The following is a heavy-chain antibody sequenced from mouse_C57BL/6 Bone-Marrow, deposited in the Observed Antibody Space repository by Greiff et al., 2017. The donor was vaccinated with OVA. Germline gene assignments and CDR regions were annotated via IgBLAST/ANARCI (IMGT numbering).Heavy chain of an antibody. D-gene: IGHD1-1*01. V-gene: IGHV5-16*01. Sequence: EVQLVESEGGLVQPGSSMKLSCTASGFTFSDYYMAWVRQVPEKGLEWVANINYDGSSTYYLDSLKSRFIISRDNAKNILYLQMSSLKSEDTATYYCARDRDYGSGAMDYWGQGTSVTVSS. CDR3: ARDRDYGSGAMDY. CDR2: INYDGSST. J-gene: IGHJ4*01. CDR1: GFTFSDYY.